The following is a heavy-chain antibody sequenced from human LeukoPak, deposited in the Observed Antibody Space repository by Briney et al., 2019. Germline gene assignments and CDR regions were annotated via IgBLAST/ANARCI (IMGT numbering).Heavy chain of an antibody. CDR1: GGSISSSIYY. V-gene: IGHV4-39*07. Sequence: SETLSLTCTVSGGSISSSIYYWGWIRQPPGKGLEWIGSIYSTGSTFYNPSLKSRVTMSVDTSRNQFSLKLTSLTAADTAVYYCARDLGSQMATISDWFDPWGQGTLVTVSS. CDR2: IYSTGST. CDR3: ARDLGSQMATISDWFDP. D-gene: IGHD5-24*01. J-gene: IGHJ5*02.